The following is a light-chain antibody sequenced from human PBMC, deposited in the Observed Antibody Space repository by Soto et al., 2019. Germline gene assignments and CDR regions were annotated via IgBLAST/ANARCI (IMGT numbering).Light chain of an antibody. Sequence: DIQMTQSPSTLSASVGDRVTITCRASQSINTWLAWYQQKPGKAPKLLIYKASSFESGVPSRFSGSGSGTEFTLPISSLQPDDFATYYCQQYNNYPGTFGQGTKVEIK. CDR1: QSINTW. CDR2: KAS. CDR3: QQYNNYPGT. J-gene: IGKJ1*01. V-gene: IGKV1-5*03.